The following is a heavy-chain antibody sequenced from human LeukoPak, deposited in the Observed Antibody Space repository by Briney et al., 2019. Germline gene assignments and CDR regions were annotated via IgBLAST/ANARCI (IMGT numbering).Heavy chain of an antibody. V-gene: IGHV1-69*13. CDR3: ARDRSGTDAFDI. CDR1: GCTFSSYA. J-gene: IGHJ3*02. Sequence: SVNVSCKASGCTFSSYAISWVRQAPGQGLEWMGGIIPSFGTANYAQKFQGRVTITADESTSTAYMDLSSLRSEDTPVYYCARDRSGTDAFDIWGQGTLVTVSS. D-gene: IGHD3-22*01. CDR2: IIPSFGTA.